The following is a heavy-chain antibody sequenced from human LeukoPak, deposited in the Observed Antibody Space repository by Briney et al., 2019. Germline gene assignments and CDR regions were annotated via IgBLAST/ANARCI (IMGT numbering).Heavy chain of an antibody. Sequence: GGFLRLSCVASGFTFDDYGMSWVRQAPGKGLEWVSAINWNSGTTGYADSVKGRFTISRDNAKNSLYLQMNSLRAEDTAVYYCAKDWDYYGSGTLSWGQGTLVTVSS. J-gene: IGHJ4*02. CDR2: INWNSGTT. D-gene: IGHD3-10*01. V-gene: IGHV3-20*04. CDR3: AKDWDYYGSGTLS. CDR1: GFTFDDYG.